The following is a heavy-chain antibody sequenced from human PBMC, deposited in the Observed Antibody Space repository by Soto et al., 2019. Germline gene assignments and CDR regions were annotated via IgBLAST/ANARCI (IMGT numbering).Heavy chain of an antibody. V-gene: IGHV3-23*01. CDR1: GFTFSSYP. J-gene: IGHJ6*03. CDR3: AKSGVGVPAAMDGGYYYYYYMDV. CDR2: FSGSGGST. Sequence: RGGSMRLFCAASGFTFSSYPMSWVRQAPGKALEWVSAFSGSGGSTYYADSVKGRFTISRDNSKNTLYLQMNSLRAEDTAVYYCAKSGVGVPAAMDGGYYYYYYMDVWGKGTTVTVSS. D-gene: IGHD2-2*01.